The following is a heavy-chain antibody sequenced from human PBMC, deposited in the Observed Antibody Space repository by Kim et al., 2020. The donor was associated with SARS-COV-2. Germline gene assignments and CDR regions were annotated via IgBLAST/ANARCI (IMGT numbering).Heavy chain of an antibody. J-gene: IGHJ6*02. CDR1: GFTFSSYA. CDR3: AKDLGDLGSYFYYYYYGMDV. V-gene: IGHV3-23*01. D-gene: IGHD3-10*01. Sequence: GGSLRLSCAASGFTFSSYAMSWVRQAPGKGLEWVSAISGSGGSTYYADSVKGRFTISRDNSKNTLYLQMNSLRAEDTAVYYCAKDLGDLGSYFYYYYYGMDVWGQGTTVTVSS. CDR2: ISGSGGST.